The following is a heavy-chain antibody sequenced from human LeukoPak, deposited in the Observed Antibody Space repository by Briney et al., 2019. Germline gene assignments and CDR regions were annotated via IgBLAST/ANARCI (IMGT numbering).Heavy chain of an antibody. CDR3: ARGRLVYVELGLRFDY. CDR1: GYTFTGYY. CDR2: INPNSGGT. D-gene: IGHD1-7*01. J-gene: IGHJ4*02. Sequence: ASVKVSCKASGYTFTGYYMHWVRQAPGQGLEWMGRINPNSGGTNYAQKFQGRVTMTRDTSISTAYMELSRLRSDDTAVYYCARGRLVYVELGLRFDYWGQGTLVTGSS. V-gene: IGHV1-2*06.